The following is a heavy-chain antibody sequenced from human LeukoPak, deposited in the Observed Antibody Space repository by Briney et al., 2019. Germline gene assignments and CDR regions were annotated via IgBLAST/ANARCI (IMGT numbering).Heavy chain of an antibody. J-gene: IGHJ6*04. CDR3: AELGITMIGGV. V-gene: IGHV3-48*03. D-gene: IGHD3-10*02. Sequence: GGSLRLSCAASGFTFSSYEMNWVRQAPGKWLEWVAYISSIGSTIYYGYSVKGRFTIYRDNAKKSLYLQMNSLRAEDTAVYYCAELGITMIGGVWGKGTTVTISS. CDR2: ISSIGSTI. CDR1: GFTFSSYE.